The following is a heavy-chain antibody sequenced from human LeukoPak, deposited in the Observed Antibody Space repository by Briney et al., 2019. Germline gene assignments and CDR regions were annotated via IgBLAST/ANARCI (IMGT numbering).Heavy chain of an antibody. D-gene: IGHD1-26*01. CDR3: ARGRLGATY. CDR2: IHHSGTT. J-gene: IGHJ4*02. V-gene: IGHV4-61*01. CDR1: GGSVSSGSYY. Sequence: PSETRSLTCTVSGGSVSSGSYYWSWTRQPPGKGLEWIGYIHHSGTTNYSPSLKSRVTISVDMSKNQFFLNLTSVTAADTAVYYCARGRLGATYWGQGTLVTVSS.